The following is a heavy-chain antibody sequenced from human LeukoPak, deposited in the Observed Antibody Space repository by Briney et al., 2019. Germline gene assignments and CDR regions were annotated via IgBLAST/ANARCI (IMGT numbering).Heavy chain of an antibody. D-gene: IGHD3-9*01. Sequence: ASVKVSCKASGYTFTSYYMHWVRQAPGQGLEWMGWINPNSGGTNYAQKFQGRVTMTRDTSISTAYMELSRLRSDDTAVYYCARDLPLTGLYDYWGQGTLVTVSS. CDR3: ARDLPLTGLYDY. CDR2: INPNSGGT. V-gene: IGHV1-2*02. J-gene: IGHJ4*02. CDR1: GYTFTSYY.